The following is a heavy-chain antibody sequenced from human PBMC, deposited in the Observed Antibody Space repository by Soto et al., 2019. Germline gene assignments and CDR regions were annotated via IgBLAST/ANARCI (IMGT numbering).Heavy chain of an antibody. CDR3: ARSGTVTATH. J-gene: IGHJ4*02. CDR1: GGSISSGGYY. V-gene: IGHV4-31*03. Sequence: SETLSLTCTVSGGSISSGGYYWSWIRQHPGKGLEWIGYIYYSGSTYHNPSLKSRVTISVDTSKNQFSLKLSSVTAADTAVYYCARSGTVTATHWGQGTLVTVSS. CDR2: IYYSGST. D-gene: IGHD4-4*01.